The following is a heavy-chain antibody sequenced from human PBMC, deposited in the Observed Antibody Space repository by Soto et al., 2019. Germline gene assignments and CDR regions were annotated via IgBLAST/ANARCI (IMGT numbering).Heavy chain of an antibody. V-gene: IGHV3-21*01. Sequence: GGSLRLSCAASGFTFSSYSMNWVRQAPGKGLEWVSSISSSSSYRYYADSVKGRFTISRDNAKNSLYLQMNSLRADDTAVYYCFGGADYWGQGTLVTVSS. CDR2: ISSSSSYR. D-gene: IGHD2-21*01. CDR3: FGGADY. J-gene: IGHJ4*02. CDR1: GFTFSSYS.